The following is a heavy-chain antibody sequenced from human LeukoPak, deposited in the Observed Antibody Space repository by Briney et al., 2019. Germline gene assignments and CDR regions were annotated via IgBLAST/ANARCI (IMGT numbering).Heavy chain of an antibody. D-gene: IGHD6-13*01. Sequence: ASVKVSCKASGGTFSSYAISWVRQAPGQGLEWMGWISGYNGNTNHAQNLQDRLSMTTDTATRTAYMYLRSLRSDDTAVYYCARDVGGEITAAGASDFWGQGTLVTVSS. CDR3: ARDVGGEITAAGASDF. J-gene: IGHJ4*02. CDR2: ISGYNGNT. CDR1: GGTFSSYA. V-gene: IGHV1-18*01.